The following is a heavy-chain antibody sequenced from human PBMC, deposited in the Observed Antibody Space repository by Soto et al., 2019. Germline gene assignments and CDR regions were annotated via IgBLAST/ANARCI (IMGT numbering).Heavy chain of an antibody. CDR1: GFTFSTYS. D-gene: IGHD2-8*02. CDR3: ARECTAWPLAYGLDV. V-gene: IGHV3-21*01. J-gene: IGHJ6*02. Sequence: PGGSRRLSCVGSGFTFSTYSINWVRQAPGKGLEWVSSISSRSDIYYADSVKGRFTISRDNAKNSVSLHMNSLRAEDTAVYYCARECTAWPLAYGLDVWGQGTTVTVSS. CDR2: ISSRSDI.